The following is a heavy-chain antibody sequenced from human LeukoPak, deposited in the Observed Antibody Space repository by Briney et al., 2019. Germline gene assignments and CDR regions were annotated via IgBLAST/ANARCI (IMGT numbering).Heavy chain of an antibody. Sequence: SETLSLTCTVSGGSITSGSYYWSWIRQPAGKGLEWIGRIYTSGSTNYNPSLKSRVTISVDTSKNQFSLKLTSVTAADTAVYYCARELDYGGNFIDYWGQGTLVTVSS. D-gene: IGHD4-23*01. CDR2: IYTSGST. J-gene: IGHJ4*02. CDR3: ARELDYGGNFIDY. V-gene: IGHV4-61*02. CDR1: GGSITSGSYY.